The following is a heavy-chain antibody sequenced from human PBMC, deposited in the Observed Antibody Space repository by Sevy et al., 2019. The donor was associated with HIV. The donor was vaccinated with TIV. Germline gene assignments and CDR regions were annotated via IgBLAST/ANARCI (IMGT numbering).Heavy chain of an antibody. Sequence: GGSLRLSCAASGFTFSKYSMSWVRQPPGKGLEWVSTLSFGCGEINYADSVRGRFTISKDNSKSSVYLQMNNLRPEDTAVYYCAREGCTKPHDYWGQGTLVTVSS. CDR1: GFTFSKYS. CDR3: AREGCTKPHDY. V-gene: IGHV3-23*01. J-gene: IGHJ4*02. CDR2: LSFGCGEI. D-gene: IGHD2-8*01.